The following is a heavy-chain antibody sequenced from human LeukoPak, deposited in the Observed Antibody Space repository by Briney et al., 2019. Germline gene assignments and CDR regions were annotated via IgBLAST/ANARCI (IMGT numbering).Heavy chain of an antibody. CDR3: ARRVGATSTPIFDY. CDR1: GYTFTSYG. V-gene: IGHV1-18*01. CDR2: ISAYNGNT. D-gene: IGHD1-26*01. Sequence: GASVKVSCKASGYTFTSYGISWVRQAPGQGLEWMGWISAYNGNTNYAQKLQGRVTMTTDTSTSTAYMELRSLRSDDTAVYYCARRVGATSTPIFDYWGQGTLVTVSS. J-gene: IGHJ4*02.